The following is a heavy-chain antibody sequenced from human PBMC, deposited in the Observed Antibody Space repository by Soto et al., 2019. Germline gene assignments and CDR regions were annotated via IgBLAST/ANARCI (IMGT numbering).Heavy chain of an antibody. CDR3: ATVYCATTSCYAPFDY. Sequence: GGSLRLSCAASGFTFINSWMSWVRQAPGKGLEWIGRIKTNSDGGTVDYASPVKGRFTISRDDSKSMLYLDLNSLKTEDTGVYFCATVYCATTSCYAPFDYWGKGTLVTVSS. CDR2: IKTNSDGGTV. D-gene: IGHD2-2*01. J-gene: IGHJ4*02. V-gene: IGHV3-15*01. CDR1: GFTFINSW.